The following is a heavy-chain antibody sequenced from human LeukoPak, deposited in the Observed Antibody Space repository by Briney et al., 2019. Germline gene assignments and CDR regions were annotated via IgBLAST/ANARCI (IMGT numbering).Heavy chain of an antibody. Sequence: PGRSLRLSCAASGFAFSTYAMHWVRQAPGKGLEWVTLMSYDGSSKSYADSVKGRFTISRDNSKNTLYLQMDSLRAEDTAVYYCARGEDYVWGSCDYWGQGTLVTVSS. V-gene: IGHV3-30-3*01. CDR2: MSYDGSSK. CDR1: GFAFSTYA. D-gene: IGHD3-16*01. J-gene: IGHJ4*02. CDR3: ARGEDYVWGSCDY.